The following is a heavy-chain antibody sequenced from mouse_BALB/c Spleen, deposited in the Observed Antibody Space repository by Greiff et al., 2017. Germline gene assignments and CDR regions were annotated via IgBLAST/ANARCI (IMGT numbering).Heavy chain of an antibody. CDR2: IWGGGST. CDR3: AKHRVTTVVEGGFAY. CDR1: GFSLTDYG. D-gene: IGHD1-1*01. Sequence: QVQLQQSGPGLVAPSQSLSITCTVSGFSLTDYGVSWIRQPPGKGLEWLGVIWGGGSTYYNSALKSRLSISKDNSKSQVFLKMNSLQTDDTAMYYCAKHRVTTVVEGGFAYWGQGTLVTVSA. V-gene: IGHV2-6-5*01. J-gene: IGHJ3*01.